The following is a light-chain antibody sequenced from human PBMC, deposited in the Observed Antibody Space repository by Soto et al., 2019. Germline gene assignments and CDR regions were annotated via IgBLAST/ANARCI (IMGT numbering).Light chain of an antibody. J-gene: IGKJ1*01. Sequence: DIQMTQSPSTLSASVGDRVTITCRASQSISSWLAWYQQKPGTAPKLLIYQASNLESGVPSRFSGSGSGTEFTLTISSLQPDDFASYYCQQYDSFSTWTFGQGTKVEIK. CDR3: QQYDSFSTWT. V-gene: IGKV1-5*03. CDR1: QSISSW. CDR2: QAS.